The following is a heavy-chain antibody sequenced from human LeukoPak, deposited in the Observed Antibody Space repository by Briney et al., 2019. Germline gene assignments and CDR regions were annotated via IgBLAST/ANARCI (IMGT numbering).Heavy chain of an antibody. CDR1: GFTFSSYA. Sequence: GGSPRLSCAASGFTFSSYAMSWVRQAPGKGLEWVSAISASDGRTWYADSVRGRFTISRDNFKNTLYVQINSLRAEDTAVYYCVRDKRFPDDVFDIWGQGTLVTVSS. V-gene: IGHV3-23*01. J-gene: IGHJ3*02. CDR2: ISASDGRT. CDR3: VRDKRFPDDVFDI. D-gene: IGHD3-10*01.